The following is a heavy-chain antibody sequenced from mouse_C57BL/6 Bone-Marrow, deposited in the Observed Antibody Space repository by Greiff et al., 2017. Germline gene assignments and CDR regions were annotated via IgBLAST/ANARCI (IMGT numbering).Heavy chain of an antibody. D-gene: IGHD2-4*01. V-gene: IGHV5-4*03. CDR3: ARVGYDYDGDY. CDR1: GFTFSSYA. Sequence: EVKVVESGGGLVKPGGSLKLSCAASGFTFSSYAMSWVRQTPEKRLEWVATISDGGSYTYYPDNVKGRFTISRDNAKNNLYLQMSHLKSEDTAMYYCARVGYDYDGDYWGQGTTLTVSS. J-gene: IGHJ2*01. CDR2: ISDGGSYT.